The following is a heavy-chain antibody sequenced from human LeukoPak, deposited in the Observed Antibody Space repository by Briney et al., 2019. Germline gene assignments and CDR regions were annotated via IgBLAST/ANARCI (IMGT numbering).Heavy chain of an antibody. CDR2: INPNSGGT. J-gene: IGHJ4*02. V-gene: IGHV1-2*02. CDR1: GYTFTGYY. D-gene: IGHD3-22*01. Sequence: ASVKVSCKASGYTFTGYYMHWVRQAPGQGLEWMGWINPNSGGTNYAQKLQGRVTMTTDTSTSTAYMELRSLRSDDTAVYYCATYSSGYYYNYFDYWGQGTLVTVSS. CDR3: ATYSSGYYYNYFDY.